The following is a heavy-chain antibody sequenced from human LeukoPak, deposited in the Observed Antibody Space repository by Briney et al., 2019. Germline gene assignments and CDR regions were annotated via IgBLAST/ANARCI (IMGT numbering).Heavy chain of an antibody. J-gene: IGHJ6*03. Sequence: SETLSLTCTVSGGSISSYYWSWIRQPPGKGLEWIGYIYYSGSTYYNPSLRSRVTISVDTSKYQFSLKLSSVTAADTAVYYCARSSEGRYYYDSSGFSYYYYYMDVWGKGAAVTVSS. CDR2: IYYSGST. D-gene: IGHD3-22*01. CDR1: GGSISSYY. CDR3: ARSSEGRYYYDSSGFSYYYYYMDV. V-gene: IGHV4-59*01.